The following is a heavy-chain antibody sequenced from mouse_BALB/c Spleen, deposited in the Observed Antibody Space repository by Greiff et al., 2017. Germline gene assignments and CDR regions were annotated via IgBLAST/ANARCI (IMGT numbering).Heavy chain of an antibody. CDR2: IYPGDGDT. CDR3: ARGVFDY. Sequence: QVQLQQSGAELARPGASVKLSCKASGYTFTSYWMQWVKQRPGQGLEWIGAIYPGDGDTRYTQKFKGKATLTADKSSSTAYMQLSSLASEDAAVYYCARGVFDYWGQGTTVTVSS. V-gene: IGHV1-87*01. CDR1: GYTFTSYW. J-gene: IGHJ2*01.